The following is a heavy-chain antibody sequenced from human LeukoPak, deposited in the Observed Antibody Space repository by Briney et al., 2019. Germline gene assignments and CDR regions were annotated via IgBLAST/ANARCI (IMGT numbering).Heavy chain of an antibody. D-gene: IGHD3-22*01. CDR2: INHSGST. CDR1: GGSFSGYY. CDR3: ARSRYYDSSGRYYFDY. V-gene: IGHV4-34*01. Sequence: SETLSLTCAVYGGSFSGYYWSWIRRPPGKGLEWIGEINHSGSTNYNPSLKSRVTISVDTSKNQFSLKLSSVTAADTAVYYCARSRYYDSSGRYYFDYWGQGTLVTVSS. J-gene: IGHJ4*02.